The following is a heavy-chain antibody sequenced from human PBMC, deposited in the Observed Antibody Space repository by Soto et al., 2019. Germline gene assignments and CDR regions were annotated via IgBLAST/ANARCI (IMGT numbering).Heavy chain of an antibody. V-gene: IGHV3-21*01. CDR1: GLTFSSDS. CDR2: ISSSSSYI. J-gene: IGHJ4*02. Sequence: EVQLVESGGGLVKPGGSLRLSCADSGLTFSSDSMNWVRQPPGKGLEWVSSISSSSSYIFYAESVKGRFTISRDNARNSLYLQMNSLRVEDTAVYYCASAPGYGANYREYWGQGTLVTVSS. CDR3: ASAPGYGANYREY. D-gene: IGHD4-17*01.